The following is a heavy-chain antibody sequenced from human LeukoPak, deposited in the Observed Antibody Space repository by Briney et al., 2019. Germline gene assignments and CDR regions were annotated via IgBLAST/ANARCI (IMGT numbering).Heavy chain of an antibody. J-gene: IGHJ1*01. CDR2: ISDNGGST. CDR1: GFTFSSHA. V-gene: IGHV3-23*01. Sequence: GGSLRLSCAASGFTFSSHAMSWVRQAPGKGLEWVSSISDNGGSTYSADSVKGRFTISRDNSKNTLYLQMNSLRAEDTAVYYCAREFGLITSHWGQGTLVTVSS. CDR3: AREFGLITSH. D-gene: IGHD3/OR15-3a*01.